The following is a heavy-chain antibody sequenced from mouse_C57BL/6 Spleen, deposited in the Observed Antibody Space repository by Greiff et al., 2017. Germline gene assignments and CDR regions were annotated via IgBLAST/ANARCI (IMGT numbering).Heavy chain of an antibody. Sequence: EVKLVESGGGLVKPGGSLKLSCAASGFTFSDYGMHWVRQAPEKGLEWVAYISSGSSTIYYADTVKGRFTISRDNAKNTLFLQMTSLRSEDTAMYYCARDGVYYYAMDYWGQGTSVTVSS. CDR2: ISSGSSTI. D-gene: IGHD1-1*02. V-gene: IGHV5-17*01. CDR3: ARDGVYYYAMDY. J-gene: IGHJ4*01. CDR1: GFTFSDYG.